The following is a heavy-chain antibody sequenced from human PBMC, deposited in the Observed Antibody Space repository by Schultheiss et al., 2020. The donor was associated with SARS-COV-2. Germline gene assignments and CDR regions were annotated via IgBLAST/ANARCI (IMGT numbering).Heavy chain of an antibody. CDR3: TTDRLDCGGDCYWVSDP. Sequence: GGSLRLSCGVSGFTFSSYTMSWVRQAPGKGLEWVGRIKSKTDGGTTDYAAPVKGRFTISRDDSKNTLYLQMNSLKTEDTAVYYCTTDRLDCGGDCYWVSDPWGQGTLVTVSS. D-gene: IGHD2-21*02. CDR1: GFTFSSYT. J-gene: IGHJ5*02. V-gene: IGHV3-15*01. CDR2: IKSKTDGGTT.